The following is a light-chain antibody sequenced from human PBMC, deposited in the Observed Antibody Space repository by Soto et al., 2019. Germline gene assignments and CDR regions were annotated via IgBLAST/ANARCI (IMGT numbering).Light chain of an antibody. J-gene: IGKJ5*01. CDR3: QQYNTYST. CDR1: QHIRNL. V-gene: IGKV1-5*01. Sequence: DIQLTQSPSTLSAAVGDSVNITCRASQHIRNLLAWYQQKPGKAPKPLIYAASTLKTGVPSRFSGSGSGSEFNFTITGLQPDYFANFLCQQYNTYSTFGQGTRLDIK. CDR2: AAS.